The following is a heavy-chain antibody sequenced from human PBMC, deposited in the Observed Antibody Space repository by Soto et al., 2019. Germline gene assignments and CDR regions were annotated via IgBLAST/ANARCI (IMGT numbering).Heavy chain of an antibody. J-gene: IGHJ3*02. V-gene: IGHV1-2*04. CDR3: ARDPSGWYGFDI. D-gene: IGHD6-19*01. CDR1: GYTFTGYY. CDR2: INPNSGGT. Sequence: ASVKVSCKASGYTFTGYYMHWVRQAPGQGLEWLGWINPNSGGTNYAQKFQGWVTMTRDTSTSTAYMELSRLRSDDTAVYYCARDPSGWYGFDIWGQGTMVTVSS.